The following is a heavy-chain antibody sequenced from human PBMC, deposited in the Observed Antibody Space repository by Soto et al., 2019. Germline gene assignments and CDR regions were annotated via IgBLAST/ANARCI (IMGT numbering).Heavy chain of an antibody. CDR2: IYYSGST. CDR1: GGSISSSSYY. J-gene: IGHJ5*02. CDR3: ASSLGMTRVTTSLVWFDP. Sequence: SETQSLTGTVSGGSISSSSYYWGWIRQPPGKGLEWIGSIYYSGSTYYNPSLKSRVTISVDTSKKHFSLKLSSVTAPDTAVYYCASSLGMTRVTTSLVWFDPWGQGTLVTFSS. V-gene: IGHV4-39*02. D-gene: IGHD4-4*01.